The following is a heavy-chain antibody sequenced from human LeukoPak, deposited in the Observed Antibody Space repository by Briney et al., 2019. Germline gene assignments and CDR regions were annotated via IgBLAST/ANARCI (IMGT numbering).Heavy chain of an antibody. CDR3: ARSFYDILIGYYQYFDY. J-gene: IGHJ4*02. Sequence: GGSLRLSCVASGLSVSSNYMSWVRQAPGKGLEWVSVIYRDGSSYYAESVKGRFTISRDNSKNTLYIQMNSLRAEDTAVYYCARSFYDILIGYYQYFDYWGQGTLVIVSS. D-gene: IGHD3-9*01. V-gene: IGHV3-66*01. CDR2: IYRDGSS. CDR1: GLSVSSNY.